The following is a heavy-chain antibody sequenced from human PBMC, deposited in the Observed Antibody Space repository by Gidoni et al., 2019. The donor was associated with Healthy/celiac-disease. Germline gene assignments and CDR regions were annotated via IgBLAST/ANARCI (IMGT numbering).Heavy chain of an antibody. V-gene: IGHV1-3*01. CDR3: ARGPLRLAVNWFDP. CDR1: GYTFTSYA. CDR2: INAGNGNT. J-gene: IGHJ5*02. Sequence: QVQLVQSGAEVKKPGASVKVSCKASGYTFTSYAMHWVRQAPGQRLEWMGWINAGNGNTKYSQKFQGRVTITRDTSASTAYMELSSLRSEDTAVYYCARGPLRLAVNWFDPWGQGTLVTVSS. D-gene: IGHD3-16*01.